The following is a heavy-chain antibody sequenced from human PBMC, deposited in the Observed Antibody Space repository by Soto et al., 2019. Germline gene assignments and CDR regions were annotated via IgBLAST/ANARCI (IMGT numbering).Heavy chain of an antibody. CDR3: TRPPSATLY. CDR2: INHSGST. CDR1: QECRGGYD. Sequence: CAVYQECRGGYDWWWIRFSPRKGMEWIGEINHSGSTNYNPSLKSRVTISVDTSKNQFSLKLSSVTAADTAVYYCTRPPSATLYCDKRTL. J-gene: IGHJ4*02. D-gene: IGHD2-15*01. V-gene: IGHV4-34*01.